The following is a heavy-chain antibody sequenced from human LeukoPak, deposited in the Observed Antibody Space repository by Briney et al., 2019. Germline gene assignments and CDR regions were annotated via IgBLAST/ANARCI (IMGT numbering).Heavy chain of an antibody. CDR2: IIPILGIA. J-gene: IGHJ6*02. Sequence: ASVKVSCKASGGTFSSYAISWVRQAPGQGLEWMGRIIPILGIANYAQKFQGRGTITADKSTSTAYMERSSLRSEDTAVYYCARPTGYYGLGSPPPYYYYGMDVWGQGTTVTVSS. D-gene: IGHD3-10*01. CDR3: ARPTGYYGLGSPPPYYYYGMDV. CDR1: GGTFSSYA. V-gene: IGHV1-69*04.